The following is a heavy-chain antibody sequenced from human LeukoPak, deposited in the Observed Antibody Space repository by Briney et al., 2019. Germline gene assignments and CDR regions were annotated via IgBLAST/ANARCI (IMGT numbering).Heavy chain of an antibody. V-gene: IGHV4-4*07. Sequence: PSETLSLTCTVSGGSISSYYWSWIRQPAGKGLEWIGRMYVTGTTNYNPSLRSRVTMPMDTSKNQFSLRLSSVTAADTAVYYCARENYYDSSGYSEGMDVWGQGTTVIVSS. CDR2: MYVTGTT. CDR1: GGSISSYY. CDR3: ARENYYDSSGYSEGMDV. D-gene: IGHD3-22*01. J-gene: IGHJ6*02.